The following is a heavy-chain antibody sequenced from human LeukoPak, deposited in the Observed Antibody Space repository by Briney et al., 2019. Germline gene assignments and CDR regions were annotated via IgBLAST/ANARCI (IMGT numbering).Heavy chain of an antibody. D-gene: IGHD5-18*01. J-gene: IGHJ4*02. Sequence: GGSLRLSCTASGFTFGNYGMTWVRQAPGKGLEWVRFIRTKTSRGTSEYATSVNGRFTISIDDSKRIAYLQMNRLKTGDTAVYCYTRGQLGYDYWGQGTLVTVSS. V-gene: IGHV3-49*04. CDR2: IRTKTSRGTS. CDR3: TRGQLGYDY. CDR1: GFTFGNYG.